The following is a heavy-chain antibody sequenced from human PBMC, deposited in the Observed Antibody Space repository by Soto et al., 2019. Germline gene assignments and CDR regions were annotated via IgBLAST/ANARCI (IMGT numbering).Heavy chain of an antibody. Sequence: GSLRLSCAASGFTFSSYGMHWVRQAPGKGLEWVAVISYDGSNIYYADSVKGRFTISRDNSKNTLYLQMNSLRAEDTAVYYCARTTTVVTPVDYWGQGTLVTVSS. CDR3: ARTTTVVTPVDY. J-gene: IGHJ4*02. D-gene: IGHD4-17*01. CDR1: GFTFSSYG. V-gene: IGHV3-30*19. CDR2: ISYDGSNI.